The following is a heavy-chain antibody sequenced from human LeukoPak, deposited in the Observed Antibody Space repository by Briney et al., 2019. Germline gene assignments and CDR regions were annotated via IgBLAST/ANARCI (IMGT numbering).Heavy chain of an antibody. D-gene: IGHD2-2*01. V-gene: IGHV1-2*02. J-gene: IGHJ4*02. CDR2: INPNSGDT. CDR1: GYTFTDYY. Sequence: EASVKVSCKASGYTFTDYYLHWVRQAPGQGFEWMGWINPNSGDTNYAQKFQGRVTMTRDTSISKAHMEMSRLRSDDTAVYYCARANFLYCSSTTCLFDYWGQGTLVTVSS. CDR3: ARANFLYCSSTTCLFDY.